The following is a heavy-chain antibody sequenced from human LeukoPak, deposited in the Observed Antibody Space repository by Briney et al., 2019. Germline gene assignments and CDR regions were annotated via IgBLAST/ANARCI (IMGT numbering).Heavy chain of an antibody. V-gene: IGHV1-18*01. Sequence: ASVKVSCKASGYTFTGYGIIWVRQAPGQGLEWLGWISAYKGSTKYPQMFQGRVTVTTDTFTSTAYMELRSLRSDDTAVYYCARADSGGYYVAYWYWGQGTLVTVSS. CDR1: GYTFTGYG. D-gene: IGHD3-22*01. J-gene: IGHJ4*02. CDR2: ISAYKGST. CDR3: ARADSGGYYVAYWY.